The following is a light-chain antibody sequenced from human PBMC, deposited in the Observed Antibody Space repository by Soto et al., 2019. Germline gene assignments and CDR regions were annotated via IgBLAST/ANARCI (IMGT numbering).Light chain of an antibody. J-gene: IGKJ5*01. CDR2: LGS. CDR3: MQALQTIT. V-gene: IGKV2-28*01. Sequence: DIVLTQSPLSLPVTPGEPASFSCRSSQSLLHSNGYNYLGWYLQKPGQSPQFLIYLGSNRASGVPDRFSGSGSGPDFTLRISRVEAEDVGVYYCMQALQTITFGQGTRLEIK. CDR1: QSLLHSNGYNY.